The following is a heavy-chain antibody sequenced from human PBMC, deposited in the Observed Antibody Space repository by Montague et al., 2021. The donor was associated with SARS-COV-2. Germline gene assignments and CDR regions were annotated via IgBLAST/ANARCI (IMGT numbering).Heavy chain of an antibody. Sequence: SETLSLTCTVSGYSISSGYYWGWIRQPPGKGLEWIGSIYHSGSTYYNPSLKSRVTISVDTSKNQFSLKPSSVTAADTAVYYCARVRSITMIVVVITPMGWFDPWGQGTLVTVSS. CDR1: GYSISSGYY. CDR2: IYHSGST. J-gene: IGHJ5*02. V-gene: IGHV4-38-2*02. CDR3: ARVRSITMIVVVITPMGWFDP. D-gene: IGHD3-22*01.